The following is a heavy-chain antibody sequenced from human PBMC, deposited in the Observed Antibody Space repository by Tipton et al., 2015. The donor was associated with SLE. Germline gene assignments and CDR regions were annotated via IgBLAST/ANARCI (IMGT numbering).Heavy chain of an antibody. CDR2: IYYSGIT. J-gene: IGHJ4*02. V-gene: IGHV4-39*01. D-gene: IGHD1-26*01. CDR1: GGSIKTSSYY. CDR3: ARFASGRYPEGY. Sequence: TLSLTCTVSGGSIKTSSYYWAWIRQPPGRRLDWIGNIYYSGITSYNPSLESRVTISVDTSKNQFSLKLSSVTAADTAVYYCARFASGRYPEGYWGQGTLVSVSS.